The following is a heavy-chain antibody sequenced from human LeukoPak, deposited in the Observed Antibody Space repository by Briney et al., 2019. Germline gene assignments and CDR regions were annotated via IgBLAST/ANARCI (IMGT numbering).Heavy chain of an antibody. V-gene: IGHV4-34*01. CDR2: INHSGST. J-gene: IGHJ4*02. Sequence: SETLSLTCAVYGGSFSGYYWSWIRQPPGKGLEWIGEINHSGSTNYNPSLKSRVTISVDTSKNQFSLKLSSVTAAVTAVYYCARGRGDYVWGSYRYNPHYFDYWGQGTLVTVSS. D-gene: IGHD3-16*02. CDR3: ARGRGDYVWGSYRYNPHYFDY. CDR1: GGSFSGYY.